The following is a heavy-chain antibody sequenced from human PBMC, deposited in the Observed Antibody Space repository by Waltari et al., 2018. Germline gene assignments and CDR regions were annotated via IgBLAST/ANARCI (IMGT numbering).Heavy chain of an antibody. V-gene: IGHV4-34*01. CDR1: GGSFSGYY. Sequence: QVQLQQWGAGLLKPSETLSLTCAVYGGSFSGYYWSWIRQPPGKGLEWIGEINHSGSTNYIPSLKSRVTISVDTSKNQFSLKLSSVTAADTAVYYCARLLVTVVTPGPPEVDYWGQGTLVTVSS. CDR2: INHSGST. CDR3: ARLLVTVVTPGPPEVDY. D-gene: IGHD2-15*01. J-gene: IGHJ4*02.